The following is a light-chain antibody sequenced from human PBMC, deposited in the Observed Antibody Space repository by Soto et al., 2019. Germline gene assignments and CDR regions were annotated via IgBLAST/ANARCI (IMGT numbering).Light chain of an antibody. CDR2: DAS. J-gene: IGKJ4*01. V-gene: IGKV3-11*01. CDR3: QQRNDWVT. CDR1: QSIRNS. Sequence: EIVLTQSPATLSLSPGERATLSCRASQSIRNSLAWSQQKPGQAPRLLIYDASNRATGIPARFSGSGSGTDFILTISSLEPEDSGVYYCQQRNDWVTFGGGTKVEIK.